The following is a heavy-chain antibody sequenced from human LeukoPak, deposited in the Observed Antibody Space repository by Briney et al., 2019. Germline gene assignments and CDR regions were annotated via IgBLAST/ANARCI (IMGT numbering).Heavy chain of an antibody. CDR2: IYPDDSDT. V-gene: IGHV5-51*01. Sequence: GASLQISCRGSHNSFSTYWIAWVRQMPGKGLEWMGIIYPDDSDTRYSPSFQGQVTISADKSITTAYLQWSSLKASDTAIYYCSRLFRSSGYSRIDVWGQGTTVTVSS. D-gene: IGHD3-22*01. CDR3: SRLFRSSGYSRIDV. J-gene: IGHJ6*02. CDR1: HNSFSTYW.